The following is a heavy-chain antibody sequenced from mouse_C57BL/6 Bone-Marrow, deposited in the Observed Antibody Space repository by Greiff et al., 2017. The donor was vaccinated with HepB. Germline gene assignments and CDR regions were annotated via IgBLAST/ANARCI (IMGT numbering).Heavy chain of an antibody. CDR3: ARSGLIYDGYSWYFDV. V-gene: IGHV3-8*01. CDR2: ISYSGST. D-gene: IGHD2-3*01. Sequence: VQLQQSGPGLAKPSQTLSLTCSVTGYSITSDYWNWIRKFPGNKLEYMGYISYSGSTYYNPSLKSRISITRDTSKNQYYLQLNSGTTEDTATYYCARSGLIYDGYSWYFDVWGTGTTVTVSS. CDR1: GYSITSDY. J-gene: IGHJ1*03.